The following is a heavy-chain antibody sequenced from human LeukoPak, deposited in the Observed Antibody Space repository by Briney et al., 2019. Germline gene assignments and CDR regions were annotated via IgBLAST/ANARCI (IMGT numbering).Heavy chain of an antibody. CDR3: ARTDYGSGNGMDV. J-gene: IGHJ6*04. Sequence: GSSVKVSCKASGGTFSSYAISWVRQAPGQGVEWMGGIIPIFGTANYAQKFQGRVTITADKSTSTAYMELSSLRSEDTAVYYCARTDYGSGNGMDVWGKGTTVTVSS. V-gene: IGHV1-69*06. D-gene: IGHD3-10*01. CDR1: GGTFSSYA. CDR2: IIPIFGTA.